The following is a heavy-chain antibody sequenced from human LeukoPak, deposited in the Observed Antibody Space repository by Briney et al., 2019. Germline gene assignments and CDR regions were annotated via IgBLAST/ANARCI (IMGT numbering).Heavy chain of an antibody. CDR2: ISSSGSTI. V-gene: IGHV3-11*04. CDR3: ARRALYYDILTGYYAPYYFDY. Sequence: GGSLRLSCAASGFTFSDYYMSWIRQAPGKGLEWVSYISSSGSTIYNADSVKGRFTISRDNAKNSLYLQMNSLRAEDTAVYYCARRALYYDILTGYYAPYYFDYWGQRTLVTVSS. D-gene: IGHD3-9*01. CDR1: GFTFSDYY. J-gene: IGHJ4*02.